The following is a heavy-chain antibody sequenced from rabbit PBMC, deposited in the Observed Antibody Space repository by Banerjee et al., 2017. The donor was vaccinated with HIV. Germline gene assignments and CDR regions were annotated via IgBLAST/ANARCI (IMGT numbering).Heavy chain of an antibody. V-gene: IGHV1S45*01. CDR3: ARDGTAYAGYGYAGFNL. J-gene: IGHJ4*01. D-gene: IGHD6-1*01. Sequence: QQQLEESGGGLVKPEGSLTLTCKASGFDFSSNVMCWFRQAPGKGLEWIACISTSSGNTVYATWAKGRFTISRTSSTTVALQMTSLTAADTATYFCARDGTAYAGYGYAGFNLWGPGTLVTVS. CDR1: GFDFSSNV. CDR2: ISTSSGNT.